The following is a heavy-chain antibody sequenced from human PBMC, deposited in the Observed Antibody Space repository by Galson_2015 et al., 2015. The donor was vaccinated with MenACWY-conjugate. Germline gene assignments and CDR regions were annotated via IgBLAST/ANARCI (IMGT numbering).Heavy chain of an antibody. CDR3: ARVPYSGYDYVSYFHY. D-gene: IGHD5-12*01. Sequence: SLRLSCAASGFTFSSYSMNWVRQAPGKGLEWVSYISSSSSTIYYADSVKGRFTISRDNAKNSLYLQMNSLRAEDTAVYYCARVPYSGYDYVSYFHYWGQGTLVTVSS. J-gene: IGHJ4*02. V-gene: IGHV3-48*04. CDR2: ISSSSSTI. CDR1: GFTFSSYS.